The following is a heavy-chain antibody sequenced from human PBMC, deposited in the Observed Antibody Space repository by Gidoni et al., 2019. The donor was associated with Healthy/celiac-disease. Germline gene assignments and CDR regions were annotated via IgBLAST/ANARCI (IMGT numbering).Heavy chain of an antibody. D-gene: IGHD6-6*01. J-gene: IGHJ3*02. V-gene: IGHV3-11*06. Sequence: QVQLVESGGGLVKPGGSLRLSCAASGFTFSDYYMSWIRQAPGKGLEWVSYISSSSSYTNYADSVKGRFTISRDNAKNSLYLQMNSLRAEDTAVYYCARVASQGIAARRGAFDIWGQGTMVTVSS. CDR3: ARVASQGIAARRGAFDI. CDR2: ISSSSSYT. CDR1: GFTFSDYY.